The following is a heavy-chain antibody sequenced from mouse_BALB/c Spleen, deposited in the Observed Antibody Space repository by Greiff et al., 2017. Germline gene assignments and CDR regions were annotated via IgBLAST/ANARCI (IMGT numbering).Heavy chain of an antibody. CDR3: ASRVGAWFAY. V-gene: IGHV2-2*02. CDR2: IWSGGST. CDR1: GFSLTSYG. Sequence: QVQLQQSGPGLVQPSQCLSITCTVSGFSLTSYGVHWVRQSPGKGLEWLGVIWSGGSTDYNAAFISRLSISKDNSKSKVFFKMNSLQANDTAIYYCASRVGAWFAYWGQGTLVTVSA. D-gene: IGHD1-1*02. J-gene: IGHJ3*01.